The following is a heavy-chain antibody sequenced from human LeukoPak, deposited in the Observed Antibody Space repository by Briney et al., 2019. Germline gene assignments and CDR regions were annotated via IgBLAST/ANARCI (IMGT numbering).Heavy chain of an antibody. CDR1: GYSFTTYW. CDR2: IYPGGSDT. J-gene: IGHJ3*02. CDR3: ARDGGLNTRDALDI. V-gene: IGHV5-51*01. Sequence: GESLKISCKGSGYSFTTYWIGWVRQVPGKGLELMGIIYPGGSDTRYSPSFQGHVTISADKSISSAYLQWSSLKASDTAMYYCARDGGLNTRDALDIWGQGTMVSVSS. D-gene: IGHD2-2*02.